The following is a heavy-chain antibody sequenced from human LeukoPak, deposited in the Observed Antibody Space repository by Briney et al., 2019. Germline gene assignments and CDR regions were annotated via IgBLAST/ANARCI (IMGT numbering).Heavy chain of an antibody. V-gene: IGHV3-30*02. Sequence: GGSLRLSCAASGFTFSSYGMHWVRQAPGKGLEWVAFIRYDGSNKYYADSVKGRFTISRDNSKNTLYLQMNSLRAEDTAVYYCAKVGRLGVAAGPFDYWGQGTLVTVSS. CDR2: IRYDGSNK. D-gene: IGHD6-13*01. CDR3: AKVGRLGVAAGPFDY. J-gene: IGHJ4*02. CDR1: GFTFSSYG.